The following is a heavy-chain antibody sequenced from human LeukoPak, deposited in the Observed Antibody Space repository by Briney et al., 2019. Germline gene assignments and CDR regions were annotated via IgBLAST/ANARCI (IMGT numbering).Heavy chain of an antibody. V-gene: IGHV1-2*02. J-gene: IGHJ5*02. CDR3: ARGYCSSTSCYIEFWFDP. D-gene: IGHD2-2*02. CDR1: GRTFTVYD. Sequence: ASPTLSCKASGRTFTVYDKRVDRQARGQSHEWMGWINPNSGGTNYAQKFQGRVTMTRDTSISTAYMELSRLRSDDTAVYYCARGYCSSTSCYIEFWFDPWGQGTLVTVSS. CDR2: INPNSGGT.